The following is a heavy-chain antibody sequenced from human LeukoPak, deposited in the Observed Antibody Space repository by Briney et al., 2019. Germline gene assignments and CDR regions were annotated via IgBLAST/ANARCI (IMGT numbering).Heavy chain of an antibody. J-gene: IGHJ6*03. V-gene: IGHV3-23*01. Sequence: GGSLRLSCAASGFTFSSYAMTWVRQAPGKGLEWVSGISGSGGSTYYADSAKGRFTISRDNSKKTLYLQMNSLRAEDTAVYYCARGGNPYDSGDTADYYYYYMDVWGKGTTVTVSS. CDR1: GFTFSSYA. CDR3: ARGGNPYDSGDTADYYYYYMDV. CDR2: ISGSGGST. D-gene: IGHD4-17*01.